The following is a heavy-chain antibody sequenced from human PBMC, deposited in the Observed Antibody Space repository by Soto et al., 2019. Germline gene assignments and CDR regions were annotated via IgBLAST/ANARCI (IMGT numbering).Heavy chain of an antibody. CDR1: GGSISSGGYY. V-gene: IGHV4-31*03. CDR3: AREQLWSRGWFDP. CDR2: IYYSGST. J-gene: IGHJ5*02. Sequence: SETLSLTCTVSGGSISSGGYYWSWIRQHPGKGLEWIGHIYYSGSTYYNPSLKSRVTISVDTSKNQFSLKLSSVTAADTAVYYCAREQLWSRGWFDPWGQGTLLTVSS. D-gene: IGHD5-18*01.